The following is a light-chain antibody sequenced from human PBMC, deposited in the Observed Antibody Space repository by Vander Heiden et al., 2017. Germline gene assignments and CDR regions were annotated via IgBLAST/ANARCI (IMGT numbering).Light chain of an antibody. CDR2: DAS. Sequence: EIVLTQSPATLSLSPGERATLSCRASQSISADLAWYQQKPGQAPRLLIYDASNRATGIPARFSGSASGTDFTLTISNLEPEDFAVYYCQQRNSWPRTFGQGTKVEI. CDR3: QQRNSWPRT. V-gene: IGKV3-11*01. CDR1: QSISAD. J-gene: IGKJ2*01.